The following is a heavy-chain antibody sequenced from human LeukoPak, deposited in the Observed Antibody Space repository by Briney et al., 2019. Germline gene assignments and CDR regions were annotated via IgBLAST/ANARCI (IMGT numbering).Heavy chain of an antibody. D-gene: IGHD5-18*01. J-gene: IGHJ4*02. CDR2: IYSGGST. Sequence: GGSLRLSCAASGFTVSSNYMSWVRQAPGKGLEWVSVIYSGGSTYYADSVKGRFTISRDNSKNMLNLQMNSLRADDTAVYYCARSARGYSYGHFDYWGQGTLVTVSS. CDR3: ARSARGYSYGHFDY. CDR1: GFTVSSNY. V-gene: IGHV3-53*01.